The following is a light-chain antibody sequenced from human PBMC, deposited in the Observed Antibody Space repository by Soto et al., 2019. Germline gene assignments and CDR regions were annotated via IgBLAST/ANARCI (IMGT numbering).Light chain of an antibody. J-gene: IGKJ1*01. Sequence: IQMTQSPSSLSASVGDTVIITCRASQDIAIYLAWYQQKPGEAPKLLIYAASTLQSGVPPRFSGSGSGTYFTLTISSLQPEDFATYYCLQADSFPWTFGHGTKVDIK. CDR2: AAS. CDR3: LQADSFPWT. CDR1: QDIAIY. V-gene: IGKV1-6*01.